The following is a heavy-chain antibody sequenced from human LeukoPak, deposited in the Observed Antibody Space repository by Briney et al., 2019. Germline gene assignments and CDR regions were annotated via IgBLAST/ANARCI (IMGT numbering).Heavy chain of an antibody. Sequence: GGSLRLSCAASGFTFSPYAMHWVRQAPGKGLEWVALISFDGGYEYYADSAKGRFTISRDNSKNTLYLLMSSLRPDDTGIYYCARGKQLVPDYWGQGTVVTVSS. CDR3: ARGKQLVPDY. CDR1: GFTFSPYA. V-gene: IGHV3-30*04. D-gene: IGHD6-6*01. J-gene: IGHJ4*02. CDR2: ISFDGGYE.